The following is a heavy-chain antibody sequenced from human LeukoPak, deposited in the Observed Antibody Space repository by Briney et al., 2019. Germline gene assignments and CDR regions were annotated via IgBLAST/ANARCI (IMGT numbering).Heavy chain of an antibody. J-gene: IGHJ6*02. CDR2: IYSGGNT. CDR3: AIPPLSGTGSSRPLAEMDV. V-gene: IGHV3-53*01. Sequence: GGSLRLSCAPSGFTVSSNYMSWVRQAPGKGLEWVSVIYSGGNTYYSDSVKGRFTISRDNARNSLHLQMNSLRAEDTAVYYCAIPPLSGTGSSRPLAEMDVWGQGTTVTVSS. D-gene: IGHD3-10*01. CDR1: GFTVSSNY.